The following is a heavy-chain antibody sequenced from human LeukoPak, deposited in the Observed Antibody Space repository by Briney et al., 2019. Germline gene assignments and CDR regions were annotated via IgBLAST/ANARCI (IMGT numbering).Heavy chain of an antibody. J-gene: IGHJ4*02. D-gene: IGHD5-18*01. V-gene: IGHV1-69*05. CDR1: GGTFSSYA. Sequence: SVKVSCKASGGTFSSYAISWGRQAPGQGLEWMGGIIPIFGTANYAQKFQGRVTITTDESTSTAYMELSSLRSEDTAVYYCARVKLSGYSYGPNWGQGTLVTVSS. CDR3: ARVKLSGYSYGPN. CDR2: IIPIFGTA.